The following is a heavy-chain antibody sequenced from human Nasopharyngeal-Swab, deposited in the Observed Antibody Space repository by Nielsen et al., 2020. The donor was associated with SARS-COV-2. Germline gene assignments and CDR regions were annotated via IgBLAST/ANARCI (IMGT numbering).Heavy chain of an antibody. V-gene: IGHV3-48*01. CDR2: ISSSSSTI. J-gene: IGHJ6*03. D-gene: IGHD6-19*01. CDR3: ARDGIAVADYYYHYMDV. Sequence: VRQAPGKGLEWVSYISSSSSTIYYADSVKGRFTISRDNAKNSLYLQMNSLRAEDTAVYYCARDGIAVADYYYHYMDVWGKGTTVTVSS.